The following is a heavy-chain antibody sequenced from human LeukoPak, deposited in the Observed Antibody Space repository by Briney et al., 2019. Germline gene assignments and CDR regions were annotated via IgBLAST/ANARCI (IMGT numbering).Heavy chain of an antibody. J-gene: IGHJ6*02. V-gene: IGHV3-7*01. CDR3: ARDQLELLRGGYYYGMDV. D-gene: IGHD1-7*01. CDR1: GFTFSTYC. Sequence: GGSLRLSCAASGFTFSTYCMSWVRQAPGKGLEWVANIKPSGSEKYYVDSVKGRFTISRDNAKNSPYLQMNSLRAEDTAVYYCARDQLELLRGGYYYGMDVWGQGTTVTVSS. CDR2: IKPSGSEK.